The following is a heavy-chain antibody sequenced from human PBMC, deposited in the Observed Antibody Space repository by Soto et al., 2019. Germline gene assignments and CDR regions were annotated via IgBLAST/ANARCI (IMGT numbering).Heavy chain of an antibody. CDR3: AREGIEMAVDFDY. V-gene: IGHV1-2*02. CDR2: INPNSGGT. J-gene: IGHJ4*02. CDR1: GYTFTGYY. D-gene: IGHD2-15*01. Sequence: QVQLVQSGAEVKKPGASVKVSCKASGYTFTGYYMHWVRQAPGQGLEWMGWINPNSGGTNYAQKFQGRVTMTRDTSMSTAYMELSRLRSDATAVYYGAREGIEMAVDFDYWGQGTLVTVSS.